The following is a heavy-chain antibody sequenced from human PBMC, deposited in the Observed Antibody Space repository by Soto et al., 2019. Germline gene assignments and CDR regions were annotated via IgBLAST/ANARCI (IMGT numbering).Heavy chain of an antibody. V-gene: IGHV4-34*01. CDR2: INHSGST. CDR1: GGSFSGYY. Sequence: WETLSLTCAVYGGSFSGYYWSWIRQPPGKGLEWIGEINHSGSTNYNPSLKSRLTISVDTSKNQFSLKLSSVTAADTAVYYCARGRREYYYDSSGYSPALKYWGQGTLVTVSS. J-gene: IGHJ4*02. D-gene: IGHD3-22*01. CDR3: ARGRREYYYDSSGYSPALKY.